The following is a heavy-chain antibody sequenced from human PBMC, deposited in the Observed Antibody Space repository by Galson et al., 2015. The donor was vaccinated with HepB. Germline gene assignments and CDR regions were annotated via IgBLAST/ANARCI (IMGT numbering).Heavy chain of an antibody. Sequence: SLRLSCAASGFTFSDYYMSWIRQAPGKGLEWVSYISSSSSYTNYADSVKGRFTISRDNAKNSLYLQMNSLRAEDTAVYYCASDYGSGSYPGYWGQGTLVTVSS. CDR3: ASDYGSGSYPGY. CDR2: ISSSSSYT. V-gene: IGHV3-11*06. CDR1: GFTFSDYY. D-gene: IGHD3-10*01. J-gene: IGHJ4*02.